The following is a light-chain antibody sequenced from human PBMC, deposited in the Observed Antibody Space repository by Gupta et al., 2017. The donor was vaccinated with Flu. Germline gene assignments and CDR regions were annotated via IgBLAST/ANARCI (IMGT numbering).Light chain of an antibody. CDR1: QSLLHSNGYNY. V-gene: IGKV2-28*01. J-gene: IGKJ2*03. CDR2: LGS. Sequence: DIVMTQSPLSLPVTPGQPACISCRSSQSLLHSNGYNYLDWYLQKPGQSQQLLIYLGSNRASGVPDRFSGSGSGTDFTLKISRVEAEDVGVYYCMQDLQTPVSFGQGTKVEIK. CDR3: MQDLQTPVS.